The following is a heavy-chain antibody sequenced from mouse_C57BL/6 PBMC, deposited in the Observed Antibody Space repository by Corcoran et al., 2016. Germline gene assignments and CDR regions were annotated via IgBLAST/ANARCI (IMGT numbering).Heavy chain of an antibody. Sequence: QVQLQQSGAELVKPGASVKISCKASGYAFSSYWMNWVKQRPGKGLEWIGQIYPGDGDTNYNGKFKGKATLTADKSSSTAYMQLSSLTSEDSAVYFCARDRDYGSSLDWYFDVWGTGTTVTVSS. D-gene: IGHD1-1*01. J-gene: IGHJ1*03. CDR3: ARDRDYGSSLDWYFDV. CDR2: IYPGDGDT. V-gene: IGHV1-80*01. CDR1: GYAFSSYW.